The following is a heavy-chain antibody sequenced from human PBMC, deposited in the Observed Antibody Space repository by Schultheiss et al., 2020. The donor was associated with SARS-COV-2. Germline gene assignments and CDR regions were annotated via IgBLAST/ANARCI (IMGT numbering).Heavy chain of an antibody. CDR2: ISRTSYHI. J-gene: IGHJ4*02. CDR3: TTGPTIFGVDNFDY. Sequence: GESLKISCTASGFTFSTYSMNWVRQAPGKGLEWVSSISRTSYHIYYADSVKGRFTVSRDNSKNSLYLQMNSLKTEDTAVYYCTTGPTIFGVDNFDYWGQGTLVTVSS. D-gene: IGHD3-3*01. V-gene: IGHV3-21*03. CDR1: GFTFSTYS.